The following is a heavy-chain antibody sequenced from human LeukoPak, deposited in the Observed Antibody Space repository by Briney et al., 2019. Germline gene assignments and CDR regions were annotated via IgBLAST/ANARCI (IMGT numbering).Heavy chain of an antibody. J-gene: IGHJ4*02. Sequence: ASVKVSCKTSGYIFTGYYLHWLRQAPGQGLEWLGCIHPNGYSEPAPIFRGRVTMTRDTSLSTAYMDLSTLKSVDTAVYYCAIECCFDGNIYSKGFEYWGLGTVVTVSS. CDR3: AIECCFDGNIYSKGFEY. CDR1: GYIFTGYY. V-gene: IGHV1-2*02. CDR2: IHPNGYS. D-gene: IGHD3-10*01.